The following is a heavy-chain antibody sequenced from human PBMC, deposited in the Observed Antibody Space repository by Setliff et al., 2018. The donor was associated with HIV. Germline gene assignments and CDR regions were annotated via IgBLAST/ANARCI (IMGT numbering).Heavy chain of an antibody. CDR2: IYYSGST. CDR1: GGSISSHY. Sequence: TSETLSLTCTVSGGSISSHYWSWIRQPPGKGLEWIGSIYYSGSTNYNPSLKSRVTISVDTSKSQFSLSLSSVTAADSALYYCARVTAAPGYYLEDWGQGTLVTVSS. J-gene: IGHJ4*02. V-gene: IGHV4-59*11. CDR3: ARVTAAPGYYLED. D-gene: IGHD6-13*01.